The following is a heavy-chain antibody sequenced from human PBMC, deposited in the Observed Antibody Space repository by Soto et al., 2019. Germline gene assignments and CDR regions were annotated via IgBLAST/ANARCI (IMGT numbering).Heavy chain of an antibody. CDR1: GGSFSGYY. CDR3: ARALRGICI. CDR2: INHSGST. D-gene: IGHD2-8*01. J-gene: IGHJ4*02. Sequence: PSETLSLTCAVYGGSFSGYYWSWIRQPPGKGLEWIGEINHSGSTNYNPSLKSRVTISVDTSKNQFSLKLSSVTAADTAVYYCARALRGICIWGQGTLVTVSS. V-gene: IGHV4-34*01.